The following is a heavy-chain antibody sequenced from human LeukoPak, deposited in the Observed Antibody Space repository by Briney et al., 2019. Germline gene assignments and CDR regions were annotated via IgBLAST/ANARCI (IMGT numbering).Heavy chain of an antibody. V-gene: IGHV1-24*01. Sequence: GASVKVSCKVSGYTLTELSMHWVRQAPGKGLEWMGGFDPEDGETIYAQKFQGRVTMTEDTSTDTAYMELSSLRSEDTAVYYYATETFEYSSSSYFDYWGQGTLVTVSS. CDR2: FDPEDGET. D-gene: IGHD6-6*01. CDR3: ATETFEYSSSSYFDY. CDR1: GYTLTELS. J-gene: IGHJ4*02.